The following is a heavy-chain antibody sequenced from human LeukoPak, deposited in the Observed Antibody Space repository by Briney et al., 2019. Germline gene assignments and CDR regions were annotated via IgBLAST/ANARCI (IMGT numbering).Heavy chain of an antibody. CDR2: IYYSGST. CDR3: ARGSDASDYYYYMDV. J-gene: IGHJ6*03. V-gene: IGHV4-59*01. CDR1: GASISSFY. Sequence: SETLSLTCTVSGASISSFYWIWIRQPPGKGLEWIGYIYYSGSTDYNPSLKSRVTISVDTSKNQFSLNLSSVTAADTAVYYCARGSDASDYYYYMDVWGKGTTVTVSS.